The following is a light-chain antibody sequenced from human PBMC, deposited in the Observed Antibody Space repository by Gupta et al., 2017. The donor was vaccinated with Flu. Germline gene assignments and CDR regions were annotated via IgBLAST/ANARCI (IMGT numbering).Light chain of an antibody. CDR3: QQRSSVPMT. CDR2: DTT. J-gene: IGKJ5*01. V-gene: IGKV3-11*01. CDR1: QSISGY. Sequence: FVLPQSPVTLSLSPEESAPLSCRASQSISGYLAWYQQKPGQAPRLLIYDTTHRAAGIPARFTGSGSGTDFTLTISRLEPEDFAVYYCQQRSSVPMTFGQGTXLEIK.